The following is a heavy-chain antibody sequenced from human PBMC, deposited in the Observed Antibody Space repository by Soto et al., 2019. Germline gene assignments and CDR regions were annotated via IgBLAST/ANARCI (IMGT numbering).Heavy chain of an antibody. CDR1: GYTFTSYH. J-gene: IGHJ5*02. Sequence: ASVKVSCKGSGYTFTSYHIDWVRQATGQGLEWMGWMNPNSGNTGYAQTLQGRVTMTWDTSISTAYMELSSLRFEDTAMYYCARGHISSTKNWLDPWGQGTLVTVSS. D-gene: IGHD6-6*01. V-gene: IGHV1-8*01. CDR2: MNPNSGNT. CDR3: ARGHISSTKNWLDP.